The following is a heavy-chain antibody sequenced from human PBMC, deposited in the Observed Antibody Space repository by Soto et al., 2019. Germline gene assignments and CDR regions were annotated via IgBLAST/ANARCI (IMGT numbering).Heavy chain of an antibody. V-gene: IGHV3-48*03. J-gene: IGHJ6*02. CDR1: GFTFSSYE. CDR3: ARMDTAMAYYYYYGMDV. D-gene: IGHD5-18*01. CDR2: ISSSGSTI. Sequence: GSLRLSCAASGFTFSSYEMNWVRQAPGKGLEWVSYISSSGSTIYYADSVKGRFTISRDNAKNSLYLQMNSLRAEDTAVYYCARMDTAMAYYYYYGMDVWGQGTTVTVSS.